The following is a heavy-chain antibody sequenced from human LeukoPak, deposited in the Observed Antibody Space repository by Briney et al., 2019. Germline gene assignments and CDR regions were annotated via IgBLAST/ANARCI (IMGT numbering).Heavy chain of an antibody. J-gene: IGHJ5*02. CDR3: AREVDFWSGYYQNWFDP. CDR1: GHTFTTDD. D-gene: IGHD3-3*01. Sequence: ASVKVSCTASGHTFTTDDINWVRQAPGQGLEWMGWINPNSGGTNYAQKFQGRVTMTRDTSISTAYMELSRLRSDDTAVYYCAREVDFWSGYYQNWFDPWGQGTLVTVSS. V-gene: IGHV1-2*02. CDR2: INPNSGGT.